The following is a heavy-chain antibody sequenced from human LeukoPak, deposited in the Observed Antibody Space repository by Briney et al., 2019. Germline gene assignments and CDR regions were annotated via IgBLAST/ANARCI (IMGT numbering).Heavy chain of an antibody. Sequence: GGSLRLSCAASGFTFTTYWMTWVRQAPGKGLEWVSAISGSGGSTYYADSVKGRFTISRDNAKNSLYLQMNSLRAEDTALYYCAKDGQQLVRGGFDYWGQGTLVTVSS. CDR3: AKDGQQLVRGGFDY. CDR2: ISGSGGST. CDR1: GFTFTTYW. V-gene: IGHV3-23*01. J-gene: IGHJ4*02. D-gene: IGHD6-13*01.